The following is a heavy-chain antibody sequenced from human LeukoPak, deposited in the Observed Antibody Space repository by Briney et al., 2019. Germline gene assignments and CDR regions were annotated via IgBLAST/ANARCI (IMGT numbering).Heavy chain of an antibody. V-gene: IGHV4-61*05. Sequence: PSETLSLTCTVSGGSISSSSYYWGWIRQPPGKGLEWIGRIYTSGSTNYNPSLKSRVTMSVDTSKNQFSLKLSSVTAADTAVYYCARSSGWYPYYFDYWGQGTLVTVSS. CDR2: IYTSGST. J-gene: IGHJ4*02. CDR1: GGSISSSSYY. CDR3: ARSSGWYPYYFDY. D-gene: IGHD6-19*01.